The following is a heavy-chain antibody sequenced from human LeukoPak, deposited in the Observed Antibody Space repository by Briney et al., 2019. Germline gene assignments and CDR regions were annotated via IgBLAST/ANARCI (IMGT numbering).Heavy chain of an antibody. CDR2: INPNSGGT. J-gene: IGHJ6*02. Sequence: ASVKVSCKASGYTFTGYYMHWVRQAPGQGLEWMGWINPNSGGTNYAQKFQGRVTMTRDTSISTAYMELSRLRSDDTAVYYCARGDHCSTTTCYSYYYGMDVWGQGTTVTVYS. D-gene: IGHD2-2*01. CDR1: GYTFTGYY. V-gene: IGHV1-2*02. CDR3: ARGDHCSTTTCYSYYYGMDV.